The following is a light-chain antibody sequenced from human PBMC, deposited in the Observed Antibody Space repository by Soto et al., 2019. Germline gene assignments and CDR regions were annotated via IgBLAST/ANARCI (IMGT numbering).Light chain of an antibody. CDR2: GAS. CDR1: QSVSSSY. V-gene: IGKV3-20*01. J-gene: IGKJ1*01. CDR3: QQYGSSPWT. Sequence: EIVMTQSPATLSVSPGERATLSGRASQSVSSSYLAWYQQKPGQAPRLLIYGASSRATGIPDRFSGSGSGTDFTLTISRLEPEDFAVYYCQQYGSSPWTFGQGTKVDIK.